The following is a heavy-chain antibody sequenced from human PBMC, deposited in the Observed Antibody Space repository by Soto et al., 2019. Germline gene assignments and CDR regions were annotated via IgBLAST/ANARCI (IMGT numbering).Heavy chain of an antibody. CDR3: TPDQNFGYCSSTSCPRVYH. CDR2: IKSKTDGGTT. CDR1: GFTFSNAC. J-gene: IGHJ5*02. Sequence: GGSLRLSCAASGFTFSNACMSWVRQAPGKGLEWVGRIKSKTDGGTTDYAAPVKVRITISRDDTKNTLYLKMNSLKTDATAVSYCTPDQNFGYCSSTSCPRVYHWGQGTLLTVSS. V-gene: IGHV3-15*01. D-gene: IGHD2-2*01.